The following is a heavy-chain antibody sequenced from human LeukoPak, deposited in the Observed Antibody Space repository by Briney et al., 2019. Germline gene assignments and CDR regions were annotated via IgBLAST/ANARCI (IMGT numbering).Heavy chain of an antibody. CDR3: ARVIWFGKTRSAYFDY. V-gene: IGHV3-11*01. CDR2: ISSSGSTI. CDR1: GFTFSDYY. Sequence: GGSLRLSCAASGFTFSDYYMSWIRQAPGKGLEWVSYISSSGSTIYYADSVKGRFTISRDNAKNSLYLLMNSLRAEDTAVYYCARVIWFGKTRSAYFDYWGQGTLVTVSS. D-gene: IGHD3-10*01. J-gene: IGHJ4*02.